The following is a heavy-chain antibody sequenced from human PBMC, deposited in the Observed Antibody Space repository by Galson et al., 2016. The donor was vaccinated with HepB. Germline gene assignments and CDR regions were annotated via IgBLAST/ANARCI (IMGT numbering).Heavy chain of an antibody. D-gene: IGHD2-15*01. Sequence: SVKVSCKASGYTFTSYHINWVRQATGQGLEWLGWMNPTSGDTLYAQKFQGRVTMTRNTSISTAYMELSSLTSEDTAMFYCASGGICRCDRCTYTGLDVWGQVTTVTVSS. J-gene: IGHJ6*02. CDR2: MNPTSGDT. V-gene: IGHV1-8*01. CDR1: GYTFTSYH. CDR3: ASGGICRCDRCTYTGLDV.